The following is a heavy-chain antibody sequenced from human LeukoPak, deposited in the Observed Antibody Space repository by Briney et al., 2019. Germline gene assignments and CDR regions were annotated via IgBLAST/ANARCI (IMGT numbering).Heavy chain of an antibody. CDR2: INPNSGGT. CDR1: GYTFTGYY. V-gene: IGHV1-2*02. Sequence: ASVKVSCKASGYTFTGYYMHWVRQAPGQGLEWMGWINPNSGGTNYAQKFQGRVTMTRDTSTSTVYMELSSLRSEDTAVYYCAREPRNYYGSGSFSGYYYYMDVWGKGTTVTISS. D-gene: IGHD3-10*01. J-gene: IGHJ6*03. CDR3: AREPRNYYGSGSFSGYYYYMDV.